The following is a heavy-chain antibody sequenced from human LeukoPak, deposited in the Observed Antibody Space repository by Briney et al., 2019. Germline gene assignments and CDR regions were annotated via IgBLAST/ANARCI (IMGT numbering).Heavy chain of an antibody. CDR1: GGSFNNYA. Sequence: SVKVSCKASGGSFNNYAINWVRQAPGQGLEWMGRIIPIFGIANSAQKFQGRVTITADKSTNTAYMELSSLRSDDTAVYYCARLGDGYKTWGQGTLVTVSS. CDR2: IIPIFGIA. CDR3: ARLGDGYKT. D-gene: IGHD5-24*01. J-gene: IGHJ4*02. V-gene: IGHV1-69*04.